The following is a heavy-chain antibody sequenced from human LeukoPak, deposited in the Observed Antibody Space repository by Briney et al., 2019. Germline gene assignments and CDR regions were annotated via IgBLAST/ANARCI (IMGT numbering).Heavy chain of an antibody. CDR2: IYYSGST. CDR1: GGSISSSSYY. J-gene: IGHJ4*02. CDR3: ARRLAGHSLGGNY. D-gene: IGHD4-23*01. Sequence: PSETLSLTCTVSGGSISSSSYYWGWIRQPPGKGLEWIASIYYSGSTYYNPSLKSRLNISVDTSKNQLSLNLSSVTAADTAVYYCARRLAGHSLGGNYWGQGTLVTVSS. V-gene: IGHV4-39*01.